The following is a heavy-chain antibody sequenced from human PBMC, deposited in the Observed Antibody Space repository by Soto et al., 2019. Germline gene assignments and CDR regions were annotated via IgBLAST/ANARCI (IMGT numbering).Heavy chain of an antibody. CDR2: ISNDGSNK. Sequence: ESGGGVVQPGRSLRLSCAASEFTFSDYGMHWVRQAPGKGLEWVAAISNDGSNKYYADSVKGRFTISRDNSKNTLYLQMNSLRAEDTAVYYCARGPTTPPAFDIWGQGTMVTVSS. CDR3: ARGPTTPPAFDI. J-gene: IGHJ3*02. D-gene: IGHD1-7*01. V-gene: IGHV3-30*03. CDR1: EFTFSDYG.